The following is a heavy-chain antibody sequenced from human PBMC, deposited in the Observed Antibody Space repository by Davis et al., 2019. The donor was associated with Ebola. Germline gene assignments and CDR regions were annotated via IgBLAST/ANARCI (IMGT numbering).Heavy chain of an antibody. CDR1: GFTFSNDW. D-gene: IGHD2-15*01. Sequence: GGSLRLSCAASGFTFSNDWMTWVRQAPGKGLEWVAIIKQDGSEKYYVDSVKGRITISRDNAKNSLYLQMNSLRAEDTAVYYCATVRRASTPIYWGQGTLVTVSS. CDR3: ATVRRASTPIY. J-gene: IGHJ4*02. V-gene: IGHV3-7*01. CDR2: IKQDGSEK.